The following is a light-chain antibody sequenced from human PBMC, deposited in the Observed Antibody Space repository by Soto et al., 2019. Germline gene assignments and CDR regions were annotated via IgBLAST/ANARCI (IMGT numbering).Light chain of an antibody. V-gene: IGKV4-1*01. CDR3: QHYYSAPIT. Sequence: DIVMTQSPDSLSVSLGERATINCKSSRSLLSSADNQNYLAWYQQKAGQSPKLLIYWASTRESGVPDRFSGSGSGTGFTLTISSLQAEDVAVYYCQHYYSAPITFGQGTRLEIK. CDR2: WAS. J-gene: IGKJ5*01. CDR1: RSLLSSADNQNY.